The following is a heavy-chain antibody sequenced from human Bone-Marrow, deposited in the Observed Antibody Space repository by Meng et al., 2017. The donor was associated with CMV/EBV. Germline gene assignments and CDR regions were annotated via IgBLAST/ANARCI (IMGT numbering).Heavy chain of an antibody. D-gene: IGHD4-11*01. CDR1: GYSISSGYY. CDR2: ISWNSGSI. CDR3: YSPESDY. Sequence: GGSLRLSCTVSGYSISSGYYWGWIRQPPGKGLEWVSGISWNSGSIGYADSVKGRFTISRDNAKNSLYLQMNSLRAEDTAVYYCYSPESDYWGQGTLVTVSS. V-gene: IGHV3-9*01. J-gene: IGHJ4*02.